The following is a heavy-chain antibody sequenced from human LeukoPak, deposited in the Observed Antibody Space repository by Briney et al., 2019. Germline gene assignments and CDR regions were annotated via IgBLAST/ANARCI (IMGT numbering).Heavy chain of an antibody. CDR3: AKDQVDLGYYYYYGMDV. D-gene: IGHD3-9*01. J-gene: IGHJ6*04. CDR1: GFTFSSYA. Sequence: GGSLRLSCAASGFTFSSYAMHWVRQAPGKGLEWVAVISYDGSNKYYADSVKGRFTISRDNSKNTLYLQMNSLRAEDTAVYYCAKDQVDLGYYYYYGMDVWGKGTTVTVSS. CDR2: ISYDGSNK. V-gene: IGHV3-30*18.